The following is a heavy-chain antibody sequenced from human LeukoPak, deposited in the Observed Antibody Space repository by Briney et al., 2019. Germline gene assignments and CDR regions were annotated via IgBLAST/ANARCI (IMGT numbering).Heavy chain of an antibody. CDR3: ARANWNGGFYYYYYYMDV. D-gene: IGHD1-20*01. Sequence: SVKVSCKASGGTFSSYAISWVRQAPGQGLEWMGGIIPIFGTANYAQKFQGRVTITADESTSTAYMELSSLRSEDTAVYYYARANWNGGFYYYYYYMDVWGKGTTVTISS. V-gene: IGHV1-69*13. CDR1: GGTFSSYA. CDR2: IIPIFGTA. J-gene: IGHJ6*03.